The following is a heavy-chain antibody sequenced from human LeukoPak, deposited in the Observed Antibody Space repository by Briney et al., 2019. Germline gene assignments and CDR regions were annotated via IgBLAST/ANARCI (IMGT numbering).Heavy chain of an antibody. V-gene: IGHV4-34*01. CDR2: INHSGST. D-gene: IGHD7-27*01. J-gene: IGHJ3*01. CDR3: ARGLGR. CDR1: GLTFGTYA. Sequence: PGGSLRLSCAASGLTFGTYAMNWVRQPPGKGLEWIGEINHSGSTNYNPSLKSRVTISVDTSKNQFSLKLSSVTAADTAVYYCARGLGRWGQGTMVTVSS.